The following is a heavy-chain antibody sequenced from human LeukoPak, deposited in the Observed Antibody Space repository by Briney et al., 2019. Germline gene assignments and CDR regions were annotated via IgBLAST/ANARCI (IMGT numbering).Heavy chain of an antibody. Sequence: SETLSLTCTVSGYSISSGYYCTWIRQTPGKGLEWIGSVHHTGKTYYNPSPNSRVTISVDTSQIQFSLKLASVTAADTALYYCARGRLDGSYYFDYWGQGALVTVSS. CDR3: ARGRLDGSYYFDY. D-gene: IGHD2-15*01. CDR2: VHHTGKT. J-gene: IGHJ4*02. V-gene: IGHV4-38-2*02. CDR1: GYSISSGYY.